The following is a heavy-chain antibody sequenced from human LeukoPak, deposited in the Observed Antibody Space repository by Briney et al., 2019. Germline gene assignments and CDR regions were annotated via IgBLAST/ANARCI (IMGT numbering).Heavy chain of an antibody. Sequence: ASVKVSCKASGYTFTDYYIHWVRQAPGQGLEWMGWFNPNSGDTDYAQKFQGRVTVTRDTSVSTAYMELSSLRSDDTAVYYCARDPEATHLDYYYYMDVWGKGTTVTVSS. J-gene: IGHJ6*03. CDR2: FNPNSGDT. V-gene: IGHV1-2*02. CDR1: GYTFTDYY. CDR3: ARDPEATHLDYYYYMDV. D-gene: IGHD3-10*01.